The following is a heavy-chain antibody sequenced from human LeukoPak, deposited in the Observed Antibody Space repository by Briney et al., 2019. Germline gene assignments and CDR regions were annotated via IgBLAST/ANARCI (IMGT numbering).Heavy chain of an antibody. D-gene: IGHD3-22*01. V-gene: IGHV5-51*01. CDR1: GYNFTIYW. Sequence: GESPKISCKGSGYNFTIYWIGWVRQMPGKGLEWMGIIYPGDSDTRYSPSFQGQVTISADKSISTAYLQWSSLKASDTAMYYCARSSPYYDSSGYNYFDYWGQGTLVTVSS. J-gene: IGHJ4*02. CDR2: IYPGDSDT. CDR3: ARSSPYYDSSGYNYFDY.